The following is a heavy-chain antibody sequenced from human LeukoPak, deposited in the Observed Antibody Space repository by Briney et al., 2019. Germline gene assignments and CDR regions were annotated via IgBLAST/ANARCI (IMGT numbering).Heavy chain of an antibody. J-gene: IGHJ6*03. D-gene: IGHD3-9*01. CDR2: ISSSGSTI. CDR3: AKDPKSYDILTGQYYYYYYMDV. CDR1: GFTFSSYE. V-gene: IGHV3-48*03. Sequence: GGSLRLSCAASGFTFSSYEMNWVRQAPGKGLEWVSYISSSGSTIYYADSVKGRFTISRDNSKNTLYLQMNSLRAEDTAVYYCAKDPKSYDILTGQYYYYYYMDVWGKGTTVTISS.